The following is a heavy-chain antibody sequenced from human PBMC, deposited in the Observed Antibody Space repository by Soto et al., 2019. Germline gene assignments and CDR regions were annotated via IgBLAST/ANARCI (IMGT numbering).Heavy chain of an antibody. J-gene: IGHJ6*04. Sequence: QVQLQESGPGLVKPSQTLSLTCTVSGGSISSGGYYWSWIRQHPGKGLGWIGYIYYSGSTYYNPSLKRRVTISLETYRPQISRKPISWTAADTAMYDCARVVVTATYAYHEYGRDVWGKGTTVTVS. D-gene: IGHD2-15*01. CDR3: ARVVVTATYAYHEYGRDV. CDR1: GGSISSGGYY. CDR2: IYYSGST. V-gene: IGHV4-31*03.